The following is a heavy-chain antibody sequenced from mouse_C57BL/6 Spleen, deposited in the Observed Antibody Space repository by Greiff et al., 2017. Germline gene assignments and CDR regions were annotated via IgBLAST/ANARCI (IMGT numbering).Heavy chain of an antibody. J-gene: IGHJ1*03. CDR1: GFTFSDYY. CDR3: ARLLIGYFDV. D-gene: IGHD2-4*01. CDR2: ISNGGGST. V-gene: IGHV5-12*01. Sequence: EVKLMESGGGLVQPGGSLKLSCAAAGFTFSDYYMYWVRQTPEKRLEWVAYISNGGGSTYYPDTVKGRFTISRDNAKNTLYLQMSRLKSEDTAMYYCARLLIGYFDVWGTGTTVTVSS.